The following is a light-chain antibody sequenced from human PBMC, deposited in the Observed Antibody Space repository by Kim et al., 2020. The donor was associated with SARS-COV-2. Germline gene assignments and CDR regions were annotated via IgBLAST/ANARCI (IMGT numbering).Light chain of an antibody. CDR2: TAS. V-gene: IGKV3-20*01. J-gene: IGKJ1*01. Sequence: APGERATLSYRASQSVRSNYLAWYQQKPGQDPRLLIYTASNRATAIPDRFSGSGSGTYFTLTISRLEPDDCAVYYCQQYGDPARTFGRGTKVDIK. CDR3: QQYGDPART. CDR1: QSVRSNY.